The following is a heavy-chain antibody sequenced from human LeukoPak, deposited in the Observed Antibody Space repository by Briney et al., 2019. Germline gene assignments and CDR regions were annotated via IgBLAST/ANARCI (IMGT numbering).Heavy chain of an antibody. CDR2: IYYSGST. D-gene: IGHD2-2*01. CDR1: GGSISSSSYY. CDR3: ASRYCSSTSCYALDY. J-gene: IGHJ4*02. Sequence: SETLSLTCTVSGGSISSSSYYWGWIRQPRGKGLEWIGSIYYSGSTYYNPSLKSRVTISVDTSKNQFSLKLSSVTAADTAVYYCASRYCSSTSCYALDYWGQGTLVTVSS. V-gene: IGHV4-39*01.